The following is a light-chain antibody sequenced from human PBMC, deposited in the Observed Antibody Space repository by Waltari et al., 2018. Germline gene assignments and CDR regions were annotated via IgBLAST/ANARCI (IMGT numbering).Light chain of an antibody. Sequence: EIVLTQSPGTLSLSTGERATLYCRASQSVSRNYLAWYQQKPGQAPRLLIYGASNRATGIPDRFSGSGSGTDFTLTISILEPEDFAVYYCHQCGNSPYTFGQGTKLEI. CDR3: HQCGNSPYT. CDR1: QSVSRNY. CDR2: GAS. J-gene: IGKJ2*01. V-gene: IGKV3-20*01.